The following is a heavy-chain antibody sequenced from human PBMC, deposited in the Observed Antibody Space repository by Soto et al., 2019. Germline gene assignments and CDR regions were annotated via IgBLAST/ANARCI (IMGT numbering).Heavy chain of an antibody. CDR2: IIPIFGTA. V-gene: IGHV1-69*01. Sequence: QVQLVQSGAEVKKPGSSVKVSCKASGGTFSSYAISWVRQAPGQGLEWMGGIIPIFGTANYAQKFQGRVTITADESTSTAYMELSSLRSEDTAVYYCARPTRYRSSPSYYYGMDVWGQGTTVTVSS. D-gene: IGHD6-6*01. CDR3: ARPTRYRSSPSYYYGMDV. CDR1: GGTFSSYA. J-gene: IGHJ6*02.